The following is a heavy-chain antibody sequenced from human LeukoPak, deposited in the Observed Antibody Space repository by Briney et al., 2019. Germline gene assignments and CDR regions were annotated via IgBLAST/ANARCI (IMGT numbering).Heavy chain of an antibody. J-gene: IGHJ4*02. CDR1: GGSFSGYY. CDR2: INHSGST. Sequence: SETLSLTCAVYGGSFSGYYWSWIRQPPGKGLEWIGEINHSGSTNYNPSLKRRVTISVDTSKNQFSLKLSSVTAADTAVYYCARGDTAMPLDYWGQGTLVTVSS. V-gene: IGHV4-34*01. D-gene: IGHD5-18*01. CDR3: ARGDTAMPLDY.